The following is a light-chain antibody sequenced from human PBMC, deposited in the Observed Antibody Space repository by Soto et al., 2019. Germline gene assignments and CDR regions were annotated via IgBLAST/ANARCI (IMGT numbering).Light chain of an antibody. CDR1: SSDVGGYNS. CDR3: CSYAASYTLV. V-gene: IGLV2-11*01. CDR2: DVT. J-gene: IGLJ2*01. Sequence: QSALAQPRSVSGSPGQSVTISCSGTSSDVGGYNSVSWYQQFPGKAPKLMIYDVTKRPSGVPDRFSGSKSGNTASLTISGFQAEDEADYYCCSYAASYTLVFGGGTKLTVL.